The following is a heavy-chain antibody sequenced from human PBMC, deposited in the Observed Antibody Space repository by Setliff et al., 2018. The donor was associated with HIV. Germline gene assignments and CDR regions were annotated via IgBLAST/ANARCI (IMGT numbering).Heavy chain of an antibody. CDR2: ISADNGDT. CDR3: ATDPGYSSTWYSESFQH. Sequence: ASVKVSCKASGYTLTNYGISWVRQAPGQGLEWMGWISADNGDTNYPQKLQGRVTMTTDTSTSTAYMELRSLRSDDTAMYYCATDPGYSSTWYSESFQHWGQGTVVTVSS. J-gene: IGHJ1*01. V-gene: IGHV1-18*01. CDR1: GYTLTNYG. D-gene: IGHD6-13*01.